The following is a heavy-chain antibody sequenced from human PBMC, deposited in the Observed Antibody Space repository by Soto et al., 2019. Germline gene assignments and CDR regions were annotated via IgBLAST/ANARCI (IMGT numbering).Heavy chain of an antibody. Sequence: GGSLRLSCAASGFTFSSYGMHWVRQAPGKGLEWVAVIWYDGSNKYYADSVKGRFTISRDNSKNTLYLQMNSLRAEDTAVYYCARDYWTLDCSGGSCYCFGLGPWGQGTLVTAP. CDR2: IWYDGSNK. CDR3: ARDYWTLDCSGGSCYCFGLGP. J-gene: IGHJ5*02. D-gene: IGHD2-15*01. CDR1: GFTFSSYG. V-gene: IGHV3-33*01.